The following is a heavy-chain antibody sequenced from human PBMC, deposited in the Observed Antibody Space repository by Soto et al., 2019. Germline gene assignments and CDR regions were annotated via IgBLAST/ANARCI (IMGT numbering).Heavy chain of an antibody. CDR3: AKDVEGGSLFRGAFDY. CDR2: ISASGGAT. J-gene: IGHJ4*02. CDR1: RFTFTSYA. V-gene: IGHV3-23*01. Sequence: EVELLESGGGLVQPGGSLRLSCVAFRFTFTSYALRWVRQAPGKGLEWVAAISASGGATFHADSVKGRLTISRDNSKNTLYLQMNSLRAEDTAVYYCAKDVEGGSLFRGAFDYWGQGTQVTVSS. D-gene: IGHD1-26*01.